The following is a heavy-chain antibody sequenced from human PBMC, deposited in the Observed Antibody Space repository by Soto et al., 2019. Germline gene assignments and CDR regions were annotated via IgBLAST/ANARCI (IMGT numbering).Heavy chain of an antibody. CDR1: GFAFGSYW. V-gene: IGHV3-21*01. D-gene: IGHD3-10*01. J-gene: IGHJ6*04. CDR3: ASDLMVRGAPDV. Sequence: PGGSLRLSCAAPGFAFGSYWMHWVRQAPGKGLVWVSSISSSRSYINYADSVKGRFTISRDNAKNTLYLQMNSLRAEDTAVYYCASDLMVRGAPDVWGKGTTVTVSS. CDR2: ISSSRSYI.